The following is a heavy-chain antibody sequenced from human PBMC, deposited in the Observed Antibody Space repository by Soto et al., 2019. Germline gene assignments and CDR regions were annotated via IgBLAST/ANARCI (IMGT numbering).Heavy chain of an antibody. CDR2: IQSGGTT. V-gene: IGHV3-66*01. CDR1: GFTVSSKY. J-gene: IGHJ6*03. Sequence: EVQLVESGGGVVQPGGSLRLSCAASGFTVSSKYMSWVRQAPGKGLEWVSLIQSGGTTYYADSVKGRFTISRDSSKNMLHLQLDSLRAENTAVHECARDEIRCSGGRWYGVPMDVWGKGTRVTVSS. D-gene: IGHD2-15*01. CDR3: ARDEIRCSGGRWYGVPMDV.